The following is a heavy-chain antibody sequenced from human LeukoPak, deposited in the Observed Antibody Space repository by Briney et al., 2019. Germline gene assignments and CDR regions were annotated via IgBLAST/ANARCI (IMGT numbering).Heavy chain of an antibody. V-gene: IGHV3-15*01. D-gene: IGHD6-13*01. J-gene: IGHJ4*02. CDR2: IKSKTDGGTT. CDR1: GFTFSNAW. Sequence: GGSLRLSCAASGFTFSNAWMSWVRQAPGKGLEWVGRIKSKTDGGTTDYAAPVKGRFTISRDDSKNTLYLQMNSLKTEDTAVYYCTTGSGVPQQLVLQDYWGQGTLVTVSS. CDR3: TTGSGVPQQLVLQDY.